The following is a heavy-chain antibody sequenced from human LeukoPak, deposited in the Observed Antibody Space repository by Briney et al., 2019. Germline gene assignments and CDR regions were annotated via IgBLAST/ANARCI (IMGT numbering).Heavy chain of an antibody. CDR2: IRYDGSHK. CDR3: AKDRREQYSGFDLFDD. V-gene: IGHV3-30*02. J-gene: IGHJ4*02. CDR1: GFTFSNYG. Sequence: GGFLRLSCAASGFTFSNYGMHWVRQAPGKGLEWVAFIRYDGSHKYYADSVKGRFTISRDNSKNTLYLQMNSLRAEDTAVYYCAKDRREQYSGFDLFDDWGQGTLVTVSS. D-gene: IGHD5-12*01.